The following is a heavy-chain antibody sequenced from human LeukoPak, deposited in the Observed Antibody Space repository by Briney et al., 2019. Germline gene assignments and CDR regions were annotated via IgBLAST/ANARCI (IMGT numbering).Heavy chain of an antibody. CDR1: GFIFSDYA. V-gene: IGHV3-30*09. Sequence: PGGSLRLSCAASGFIFSDYAMQWVRQAPGKGLEWVAVISSDGNSKNFALSVKGRFAISRDNSKNTLFLQMNNLRSEDTALYYCVSPTADYPFLYYFDSWGQGTLVTVSP. CDR2: ISSDGNSK. D-gene: IGHD5-12*01. J-gene: IGHJ4*02. CDR3: VSPTADYPFLYYFDS.